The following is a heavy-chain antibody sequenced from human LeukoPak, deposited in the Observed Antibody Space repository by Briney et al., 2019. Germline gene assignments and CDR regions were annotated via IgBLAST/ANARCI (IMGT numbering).Heavy chain of an antibody. CDR2: FDPQYGEG. CDR1: GYILTELS. J-gene: IGHJ4*02. Sequence: ASVKVSCKVSGYILTELSIHWVRQAPGKGLEWMGGFDPQYGEGVDAQKFLGRVTMTEDTSTDTAYMELRSLSSDDTAVYYCATGAYTSGSFYFGDIFNWGQGTLVTVSS. D-gene: IGHD3-10*01. V-gene: IGHV1-24*01. CDR3: ATGAYTSGSFYFGDIFN.